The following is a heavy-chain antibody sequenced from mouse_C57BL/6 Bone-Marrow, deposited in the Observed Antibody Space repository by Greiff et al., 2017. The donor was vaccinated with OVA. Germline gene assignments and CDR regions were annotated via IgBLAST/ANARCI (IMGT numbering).Heavy chain of an antibody. CDR2: IDPEDGDT. CDR1: GFNIKDYY. V-gene: IGHV14-1*01. Sequence: EVQLQQSGAELVRPGASVKLSCTASGFNIKDYYMHWVKQRPEQGLEWIGRIDPEDGDTEYAPKFQGKATMTADTSSNTAYLQLSSLTSEDTAVYYCTTGDGYYLWYFDVWGTGTTVTVSS. D-gene: IGHD2-3*01. CDR3: TTGDGYYLWYFDV. J-gene: IGHJ1*03.